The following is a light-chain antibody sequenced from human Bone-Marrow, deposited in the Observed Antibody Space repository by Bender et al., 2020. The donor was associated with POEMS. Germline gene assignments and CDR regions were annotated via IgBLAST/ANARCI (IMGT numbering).Light chain of an antibody. V-gene: IGLV3-1*01. CDR2: LDS. CDR3: QAWDSSTASYV. CDR1: RLGDKF. Sequence: SYVLTQPPSVSVSPGQTANITCSGDRLGDKFTCWYQQKPGRSPLLVIYLDSNRPPGTPGWFLGSRSGNTATLTISGTQPMDEADYYCQAWDSSTASYVFGTGTKVPVL. J-gene: IGLJ1*01.